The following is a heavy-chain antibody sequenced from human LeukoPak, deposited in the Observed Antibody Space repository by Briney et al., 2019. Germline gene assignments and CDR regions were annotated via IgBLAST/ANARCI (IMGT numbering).Heavy chain of an antibody. CDR1: GYTFTSYG. D-gene: IGHD5-12*01. CDR3: ARDKRGHSGYDWKS. J-gene: IGHJ4*02. V-gene: IGHV1-18*01. Sequence: ASVKVSCKASGYTFTSYGISWVRQAPGQGLEWMGWISAYNGNTNYAQKLQGRVTMTTDTSTSTAYMELRSLRSDDTAVYYCARDKRGHSGYDWKSWGQGTLVTVSS. CDR2: ISAYNGNT.